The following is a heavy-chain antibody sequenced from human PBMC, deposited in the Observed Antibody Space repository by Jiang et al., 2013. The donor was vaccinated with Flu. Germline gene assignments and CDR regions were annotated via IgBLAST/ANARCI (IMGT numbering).Heavy chain of an antibody. D-gene: IGHD2-2*01. CDR3: ARGCSSTSCYGDLDY. CDR1: GGSFSGYY. J-gene: IGHJ4*02. CDR2: INHSGST. V-gene: IGHV4-34*01. Sequence: LLKPSETLSLTCAVYGGSFSGYYWSWIRQPPGKGLEWIGEINHSGSTNYNPSLKSRVTISVDTSKNQFSLKLSSVTAADTAVYYCARGCSSTSCYGDLDYWGQGTLVTVSS.